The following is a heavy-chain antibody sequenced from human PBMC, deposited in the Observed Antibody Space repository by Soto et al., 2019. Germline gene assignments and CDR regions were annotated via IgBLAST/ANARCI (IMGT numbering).Heavy chain of an antibody. CDR3: ARSSGWYYVDY. D-gene: IGHD3-22*01. V-gene: IGHV1-3*01. CDR2: INAGNGNT. J-gene: IGHJ4*02. Sequence: SVKVSCKASGYTFTSYGFHWVRQAPGQRLEWMGWINAGNGNTKYSQKFQGRVTITRDTSASTAYMELSSLRSEDTAVYYCARSSGWYYVDYWGQRTRVTVSS. CDR1: GYTFTSYG.